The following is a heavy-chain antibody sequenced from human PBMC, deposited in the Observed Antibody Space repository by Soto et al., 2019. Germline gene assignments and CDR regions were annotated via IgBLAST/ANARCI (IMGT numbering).Heavy chain of an antibody. CDR3: ARDRHCSKWFGENNWFDP. CDR1: GGSISSGGYY. J-gene: IGHJ5*02. Sequence: QVQLQESGPGLVKPSQTLSLTCTVSGGSISSGGYYWSWIRQHPGKGLEWIGYIYYSGSTYYNPALMIRLTISVDTSKNQFSLKLSLVTAADTAVYYCARDRHCSKWFGENNWFDPWGQGTLVTVSS. CDR2: IYYSGST. V-gene: IGHV4-31*03. D-gene: IGHD3-10*01.